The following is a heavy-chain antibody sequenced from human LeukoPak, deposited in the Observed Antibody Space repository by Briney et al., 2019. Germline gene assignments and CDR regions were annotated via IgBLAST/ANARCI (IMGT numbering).Heavy chain of an antibody. CDR3: ARGPHYGSANH. D-gene: IGHD3-10*01. CDR1: GYSISSGYY. J-gene: IGHJ4*02. V-gene: IGHV4-38-2*02. CDR2: IYHSGST. Sequence: SETLSLTCTVSGYSISSGYYWGWIRQPPGKGLEWIGSIYHSGSTYYNPSLKSRVTISVDTSKNQFSLKLSSVTAADTAVYYCARGPHYGSANHWGQRTLVTVSS.